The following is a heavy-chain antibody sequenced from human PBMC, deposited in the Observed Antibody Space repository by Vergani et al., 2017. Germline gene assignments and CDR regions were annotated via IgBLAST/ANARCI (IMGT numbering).Heavy chain of an antibody. V-gene: IGHV3-23*04. CDR3: AKGTAYYYYGMDV. CDR1: GFTFSSYA. D-gene: IGHD1-1*01. Sequence: EVQLVESGGGIVKPGGSLRLSCVASGFTFSSYAMSWVRQAPGKGLEWVSAISGSGGSTYYADSVKGRFTISRDNSKNTLYLQMNSLRAEDTAVYYCAKGTAYYYYGMDVWGQGTTVTVSS. CDR2: ISGSGGST. J-gene: IGHJ6*02.